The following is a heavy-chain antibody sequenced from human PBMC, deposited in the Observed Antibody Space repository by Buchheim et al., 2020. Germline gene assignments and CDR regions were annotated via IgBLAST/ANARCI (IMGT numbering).Heavy chain of an antibody. D-gene: IGHD3-3*01. Sequence: QLQLQESGPGLVKPSETLSLTCTVSGGSISSSSYYWGWIRQPPGKGLEWIGSIYYSGSTYYNPSLKSRVTISVDTSKNQFSLKLSSVTAADTAVYYCARHLGRTTIFLRRVGRYYFDYWGQGTL. CDR1: GGSISSSSYY. CDR3: ARHLGRTTIFLRRVGRYYFDY. J-gene: IGHJ4*02. V-gene: IGHV4-39*01. CDR2: IYYSGST.